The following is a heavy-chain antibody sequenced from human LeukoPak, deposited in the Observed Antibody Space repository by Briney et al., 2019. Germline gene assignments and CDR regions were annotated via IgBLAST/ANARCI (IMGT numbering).Heavy chain of an antibody. D-gene: IGHD6-6*01. J-gene: IGHJ6*03. CDR2: IYYSGIT. Sequence: SETLSLTCTVSGVSISSSSYYWGWIRQPPGKGLEWIGNIYYSGITYDNPSLKSRVTISVDTSKNQFSLKLRSVTAAATAVYYCARVTGGKEYSSSSYLRYYYYYMDVWGKGTTVTVSS. CDR1: GVSISSSSYY. CDR3: ARVTGGKEYSSSSYLRYYYYYMDV. V-gene: IGHV4-39*07.